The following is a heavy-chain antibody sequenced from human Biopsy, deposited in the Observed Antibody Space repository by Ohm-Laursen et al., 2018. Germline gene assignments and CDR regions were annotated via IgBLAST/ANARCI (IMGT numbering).Heavy chain of an antibody. J-gene: IGHJ6*02. CDR2: STGSSSTI. Sequence: SLRLSCAASGFTSNRHEMNWVRQAPGKGLEWISYSTGSSSTIYYADSVKGRFTISRDNAKNSLYLQMNSLRAEDTAVYYCTRLAYHYYYGMDVWGQGTTVTVSS. CDR1: GFTSNRHE. CDR3: TRLAYHYYYGMDV. D-gene: IGHD2-21*01. V-gene: IGHV3-48*03.